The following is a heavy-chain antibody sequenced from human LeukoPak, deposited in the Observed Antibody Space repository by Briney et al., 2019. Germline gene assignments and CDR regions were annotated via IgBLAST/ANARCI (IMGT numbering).Heavy chain of an antibody. CDR2: ISGSDGRT. V-gene: IGHV3-23*01. J-gene: IGHJ4*02. Sequence: PGGSLRLSCAASGFTFSSYAMSWVRQAAGKGLEWVSGISGSDGRTYYADSVKGRFTISRDNSKNTLYLQTNSLRAEDTAVYYCAKGGRIAAAPFDYWGQGTLVTVSS. CDR1: GFTFSSYA. CDR3: AKGGRIAAAPFDY. D-gene: IGHD6-13*01.